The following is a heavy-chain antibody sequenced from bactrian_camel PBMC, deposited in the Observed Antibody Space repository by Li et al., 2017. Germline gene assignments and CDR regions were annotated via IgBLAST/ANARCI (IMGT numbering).Heavy chain of an antibody. D-gene: IGHD2*01. V-gene: IGHV3S53*01. J-gene: IGHJ6*01. Sequence: HVQLVESGGGSVQSGGSLRLSCAASVYSYGSYSLAWFRQGLGKEREGVAAIDSDGSISYIDSVKGRFTISSGAAKNTVYLQMNSVTSEDTALYYCAAVGGGSAAHTIVVVRNPGDFAYWGQGTQVTVS. CDR1: VYSYGSYS. CDR2: IDSDGSI. CDR3: AAVGGGSAAHTIVVVRNPGDFAY.